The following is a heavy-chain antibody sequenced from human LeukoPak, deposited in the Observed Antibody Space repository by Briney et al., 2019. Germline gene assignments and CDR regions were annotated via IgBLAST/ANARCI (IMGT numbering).Heavy chain of an antibody. D-gene: IGHD4-17*01. CDR1: GFTFNNYA. J-gene: IGHJ4*02. CDR2: ITSSGST. V-gene: IGHV3-23*01. Sequence: PGTSLRLSCAASGFTFNNYAMNWVRQAPGKGLEWVSVITSSGSTYYADSVEGRFTISRDNSKTTLYLQMNSLNAEDTAIYYCAKDLYGDYDFDCWGRGTLVTVSS. CDR3: AKDLYGDYDFDC.